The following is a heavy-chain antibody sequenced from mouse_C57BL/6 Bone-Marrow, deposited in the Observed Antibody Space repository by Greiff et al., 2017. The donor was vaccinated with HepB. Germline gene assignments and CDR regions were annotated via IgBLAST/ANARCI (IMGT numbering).Heavy chain of an antibody. CDR2: IYPGSGNT. CDR1: GYSFTSYY. CDR3: AREGILYYFDY. J-gene: IGHJ2*01. Sequence: QVQLKQSGPELVKPGASVKISCKASGYSFTSYYIHWVKQRPGQGLEWIGWIYPGSGNTKYNEKFKGKATLTADTSSSTAYMQLSSLTSEDSAVYYCAREGILYYFDYWGQGTTLTVSS. V-gene: IGHV1-66*01.